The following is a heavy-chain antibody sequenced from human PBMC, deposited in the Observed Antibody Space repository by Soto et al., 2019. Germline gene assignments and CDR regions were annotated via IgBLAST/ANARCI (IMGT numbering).Heavy chain of an antibody. Sequence: PGGSLRLSCAASGFTFSSYGMHWVRQAPGKGLEWVAVIWYDGSNKYYADSVKGRFTISRDNSKNTLYLQMNSLRADDTAVYYCARDYSGESSAPDYWGQGTLVTVSS. J-gene: IGHJ4*02. CDR2: IWYDGSNK. D-gene: IGHD2-15*01. CDR3: ARDYSGESSAPDY. CDR1: GFTFSSYG. V-gene: IGHV3-33*01.